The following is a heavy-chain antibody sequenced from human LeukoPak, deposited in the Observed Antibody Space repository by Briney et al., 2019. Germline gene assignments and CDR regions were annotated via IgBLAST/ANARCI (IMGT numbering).Heavy chain of an antibody. V-gene: IGHV3-11*01. D-gene: IGHD1-26*01. J-gene: IGHJ4*02. CDR1: GLTFSDYY. CDR3: ARDKIVGATYFDY. CDR2: ISPSGSSI. Sequence: PGGSLRLSCAVSGLTFSDYYMSWPRQAPGKGPELVSYISPSGSSIFYVDSVKGRFTISRDNAKNSLYLQMNSLRAEDAAVCYCARDKIVGATYFDYWGRGTLVTVSS.